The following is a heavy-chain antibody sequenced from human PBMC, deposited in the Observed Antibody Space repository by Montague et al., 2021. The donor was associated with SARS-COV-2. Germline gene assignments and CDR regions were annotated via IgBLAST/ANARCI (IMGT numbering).Heavy chain of an antibody. D-gene: IGHD3-22*01. V-gene: IGHV4-59*01. CDR3: SRVHYYSGYVDS. CDR1: GGSIRDDH. Sequence: SETLSLTCTVSGGSIRDDHWRWIRHPPGEGLEWIGYIHYSGSTDYNPSLNSRVTLSLDTSKNQCSLNLRSVTAADTAFYYCSRVHYYSGYVDSWGQGTLVTVSS. J-gene: IGHJ4*02. CDR2: IHYSGST.